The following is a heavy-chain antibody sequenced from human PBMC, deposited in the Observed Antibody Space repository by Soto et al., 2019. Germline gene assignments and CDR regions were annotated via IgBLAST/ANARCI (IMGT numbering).Heavy chain of an antibody. Sequence: EVQLVESGGGLVQPGGSLRLSCAASGFTFSDHSMDWIRQAPGKWLEWIGRIKNKPKSYTTQYAASVKGRFTISRDDSINSLHLQMESLRADDTAVYYCARYIVATKYLDYWGQGTLVTVSS. CDR1: GFTFSDHS. CDR3: ARYIVATKYLDY. J-gene: IGHJ4*02. CDR2: IKNKPKSYTT. V-gene: IGHV3-72*01. D-gene: IGHD5-12*01.